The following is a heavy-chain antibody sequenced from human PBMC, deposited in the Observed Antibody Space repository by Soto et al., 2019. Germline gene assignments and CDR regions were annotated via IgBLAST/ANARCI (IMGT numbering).Heavy chain of an antibody. D-gene: IGHD4-17*01. CDR2: IIPVFGTT. CDR3: SISNSYGRGDF. V-gene: IGHV1-69*01. Sequence: QVQLVQSGAEVKKPGSSVRVSCKASGGTLNSYTISWVRQAPGQGLEWMGGIIPVFGTTDYAQKFQGRVTIPADQSTGTADMDLFSLRSEDTAIYYCSISNSYGRGDFWGQGTLVTVSS. J-gene: IGHJ4*02. CDR1: GGTLNSYT.